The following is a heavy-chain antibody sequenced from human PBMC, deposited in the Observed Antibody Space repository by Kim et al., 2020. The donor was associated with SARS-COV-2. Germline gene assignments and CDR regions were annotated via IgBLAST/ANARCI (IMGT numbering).Heavy chain of an antibody. CDR2: IWYDGSNK. J-gene: IGHJ2*01. CDR3: ARDGGNRYWYFDL. D-gene: IGHD2-15*01. V-gene: IGHV3-33*01. Sequence: GGSLRLSCAASGFTFSSYGMHWVRQAPGKGLEWVAVIWYDGSNKYYADSVKGRFTISRDNSKNTLYLQMNSLRAEDTAVYYCARDGGNRYWYFDLWGRGTLVTVSS. CDR1: GFTFSSYG.